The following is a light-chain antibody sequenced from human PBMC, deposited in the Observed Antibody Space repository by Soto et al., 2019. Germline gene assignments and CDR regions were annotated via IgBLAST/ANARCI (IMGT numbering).Light chain of an antibody. J-gene: IGKJ5*01. CDR1: QNVGSL. Sequence: EVVLTQSPATLSVSPGERATLSCRASQNVGSLLAWYQQKPGQAPRLLIYSASTRATNIAGRFSGSGSGTEFTLTISSLQSEDVEVDYCQQYNNWPITFGQGTRLE. V-gene: IGKV3-15*01. CDR2: SAS. CDR3: QQYNNWPIT.